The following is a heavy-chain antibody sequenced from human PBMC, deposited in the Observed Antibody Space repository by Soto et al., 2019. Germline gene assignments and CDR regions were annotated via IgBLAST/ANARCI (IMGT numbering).Heavy chain of an antibody. J-gene: IGHJ4*02. CDR3: ARDRAPYSDIHGCNL. D-gene: IGHD2-15*01. Sequence: EVQLVESGGGLVQPGGSLTLSCAASEFTFSSYYMSWVRQAPGKRLEWVANIKHDGGARDYLDSVKGRFTISRDNAKNSLYLQVNDLRAGDTAVYFCARDRAPYSDIHGCNLWGQGTLVTVSS. CDR1: EFTFSSYY. CDR2: IKHDGGAR. V-gene: IGHV3-7*05.